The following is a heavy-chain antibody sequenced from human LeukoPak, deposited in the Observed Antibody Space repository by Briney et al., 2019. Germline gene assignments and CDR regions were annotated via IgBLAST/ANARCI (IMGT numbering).Heavy chain of an antibody. CDR2: IYYSGST. CDR1: GGSISSYY. J-gene: IGHJ2*01. V-gene: IGHV4-59*01. D-gene: IGHD6-13*01. CDR3: ARGPGSEDSSSWSHWYFDL. Sequence: SETLSLTCTVSGGSISSYYWSWIRQPPGKGLEWIGYIYYSGSTNYNPSLKSRVTISVDTSENQFSLKLSSVTAADTAVYYCARGPGSEDSSSWSHWYFDLWGRGTLVTVSS.